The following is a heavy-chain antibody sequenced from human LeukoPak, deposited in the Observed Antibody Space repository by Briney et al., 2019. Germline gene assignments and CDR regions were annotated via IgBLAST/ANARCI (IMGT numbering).Heavy chain of an antibody. CDR3: ARGPPKGSSSYFDY. CDR1: GFTFSSYG. D-gene: IGHD6-6*01. V-gene: IGHV3-21*01. J-gene: IGHJ4*02. Sequence: GGSLRLSCAASGFTFSSYGMNWVRQAPGKGLEWVSSISSSSSYIYYADSVKGRFTISRDNAKNSLYLQMNSLRAEDTAVYYCARGPPKGSSSYFDYWGQGTLVTVST. CDR2: ISSSSSYI.